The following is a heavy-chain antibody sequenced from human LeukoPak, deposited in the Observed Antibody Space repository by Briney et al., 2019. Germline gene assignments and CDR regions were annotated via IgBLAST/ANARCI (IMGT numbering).Heavy chain of an antibody. V-gene: IGHV4-38-2*01. D-gene: IGHD1-26*01. CDR2: IYHSGST. CDR3: ARHEYSGSYYGLSWFDP. Sequence: SETLSLTCAVSGYSISSGYYWGWIRQPPGKGLEWIGSIYHSGSTYYNPSLKSRVTISVDTSKNQLSLKLSSLTAADTAVYYCARHEYSGSYYGLSWFDPWGQGTLVTVSS. J-gene: IGHJ5*02. CDR1: GYSISSGYY.